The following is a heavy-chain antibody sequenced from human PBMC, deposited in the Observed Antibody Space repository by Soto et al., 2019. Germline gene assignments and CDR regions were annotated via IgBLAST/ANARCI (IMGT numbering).Heavy chain of an antibody. CDR1: GYSFTSLD. CDR3: ARGVSAGVDY. Sequence: ASVKVSCKASGYSFTSLDINWVRQTAGQGLGWMGWMQPSTGRTGYAQKFQGRVTMTRDTSINTAYMELTTLTSDDTAFYYCARGVSAGVDYWGQGTLVTVSS. V-gene: IGHV1-8*01. CDR2: MQPSTGRT. D-gene: IGHD1-26*01. J-gene: IGHJ4*02.